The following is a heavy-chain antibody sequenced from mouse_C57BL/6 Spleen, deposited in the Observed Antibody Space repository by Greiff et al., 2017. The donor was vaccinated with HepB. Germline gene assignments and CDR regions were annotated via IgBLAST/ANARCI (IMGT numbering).Heavy chain of an antibody. CDR1: GYAFSSSW. CDR2: IYPGDGDT. CDR3: ARGGVWFAY. V-gene: IGHV1-82*01. J-gene: IGHJ3*01. Sequence: QVHVKQSGPELVKPGASVKISCKASGYAFSSSWMNWVKQRPGKGLEWIGRIYPGDGDTNYNGKFKGKATLTVDTSSSTAYMQLSSLTSEDSAVYYCARGGVWFAYWGQGTLVTVSA.